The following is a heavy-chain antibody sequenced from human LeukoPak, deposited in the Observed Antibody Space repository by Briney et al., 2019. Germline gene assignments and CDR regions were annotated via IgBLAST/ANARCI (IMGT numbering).Heavy chain of an antibody. CDR2: MNPNSGNT. Sequence: VPSVKVSCKASGYTFTSYDINWVRQAPGQGLEWMGWMNPNSGNTGYAQKFQGRVTMTRNTSISTAYMELSSLRSEDTAVYYCARGDIVVVPGTRNWFDPWGQGTLVTVSS. CDR3: ARGDIVVVPGTRNWFDP. CDR1: GYTFTSYD. J-gene: IGHJ5*02. V-gene: IGHV1-8*01. D-gene: IGHD2-2*01.